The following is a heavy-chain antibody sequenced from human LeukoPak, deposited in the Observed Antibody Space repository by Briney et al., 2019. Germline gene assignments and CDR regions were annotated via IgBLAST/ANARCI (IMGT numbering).Heavy chain of an antibody. CDR1: GFTFDDYA. J-gene: IGHJ4*02. V-gene: IGHV3-9*01. D-gene: IGHD6-13*01. CDR3: AKDRGYSSSWYIFDY. CDR2: ISWNSGSI. Sequence: GRSLRLSCAASGFTFDDYAMHWVRQAPGKGLEWVSGISWNSGSIGYVDSVKGRFTISRDNAKNSLYLQMNSLRAEDTALYYCAKDRGYSSSWYIFDYWGQGTLVTVSS.